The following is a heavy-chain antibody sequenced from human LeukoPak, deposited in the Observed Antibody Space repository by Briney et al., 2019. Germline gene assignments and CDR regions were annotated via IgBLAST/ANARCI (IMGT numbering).Heavy chain of an antibody. J-gene: IGHJ4*02. Sequence: IPSETLSLTCTVSGGSISSSSYYWGWIRQPPGKGLEWIGSIYYSGSTYYNPSLKSRVTISVDTSKNQFSLKLSSVTAADTAVYYCARDRSYYGSGTYYRVWGQGTLVTVSS. V-gene: IGHV4-39*02. CDR2: IYYSGST. D-gene: IGHD3-10*01. CDR1: GGSISSSSYY. CDR3: ARDRSYYGSGTYYRV.